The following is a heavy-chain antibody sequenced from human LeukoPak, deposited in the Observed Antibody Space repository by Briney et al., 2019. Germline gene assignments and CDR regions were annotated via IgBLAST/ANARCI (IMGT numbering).Heavy chain of an antibody. D-gene: IGHD2-2*01. V-gene: IGHV3-9*01. J-gene: IGHJ4*02. Sequence: GGSLRLSCAASGFTFDDYAMHWVRQAPGKGLEWVSGISWNRGSIGYADSVKGRFTISRDNAQMSLYLQMNSLRAEDTALYYCAKGYCSSISCHADYWGQGTLVTASS. CDR2: ISWNRGSI. CDR3: AKGYCSSISCHADY. CDR1: GFTFDDYA.